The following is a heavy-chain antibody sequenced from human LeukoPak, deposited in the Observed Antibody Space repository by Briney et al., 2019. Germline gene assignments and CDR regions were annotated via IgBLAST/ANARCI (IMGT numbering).Heavy chain of an antibody. V-gene: IGHV3-23*01. D-gene: IGHD3-3*01. J-gene: IGHJ4*02. Sequence: GGSLRLSCAASGFTFSTYGMSWVRQAPGKGLELVSATSGSGGSTYYADSVKGRFTISRDNSKNTLYLQMNSLRAEDTAVYYCAKALWSGYYIDYWGQGTLVTVSS. CDR3: AKALWSGYYIDY. CDR1: GFTFSTYG. CDR2: TSGSGGST.